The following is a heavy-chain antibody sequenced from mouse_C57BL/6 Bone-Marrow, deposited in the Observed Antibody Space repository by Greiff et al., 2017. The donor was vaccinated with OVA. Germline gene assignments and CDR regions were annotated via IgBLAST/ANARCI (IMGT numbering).Heavy chain of an antibody. D-gene: IGHD1-1*01. CDR3: TRVYYGSSYLDY. Sequence: EVMLVESGAGLVKPGGSLKLSCAASGFTFSSYAMSWVRQTPEKRLEWVAYISSGGDYIYYADTVKGRFTISRDNARNTLYLQMSSLKSEDTAMYYCTRVYYGSSYLDYWGQGTTLTVSS. J-gene: IGHJ2*01. CDR1: GFTFSSYA. V-gene: IGHV5-9-1*02. CDR2: ISSGGDYI.